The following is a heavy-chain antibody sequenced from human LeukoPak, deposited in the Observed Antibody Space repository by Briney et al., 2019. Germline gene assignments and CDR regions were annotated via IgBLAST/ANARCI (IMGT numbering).Heavy chain of an antibody. D-gene: IGHD3-3*01. CDR2: IYPGDSDT. CDR3: ARLSREDFGVVTKGYFDY. J-gene: IGHJ4*02. Sequence: GESLKISCKGSGYSFTSYWIGWVRQMPGKGLEWMGIIYPGDSDTRYSPSFQGQVTISADKSISTAYLQWSSLKASDTAVYYCARLSREDFGVVTKGYFDYWGQGTLVTVSS. CDR1: GYSFTSYW. V-gene: IGHV5-51*01.